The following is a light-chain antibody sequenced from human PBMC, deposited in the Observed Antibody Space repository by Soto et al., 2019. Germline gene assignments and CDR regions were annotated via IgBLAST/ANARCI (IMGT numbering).Light chain of an antibody. CDR2: EVT. V-gene: IGLV2-8*01. CDR3: TSYVGNDIWV. Sequence: QAVVTQPPSASGSPGKSVTISCPGTSINVGAYKYVSWYQQYPGKAPKLMIYEVTKRPSGVPDRFSGSKSGNTASLTVSGLQAEDEADYYCTSYVGNDIWVFGGGTKVTVL. CDR1: SINVGAYKY. J-gene: IGLJ3*02.